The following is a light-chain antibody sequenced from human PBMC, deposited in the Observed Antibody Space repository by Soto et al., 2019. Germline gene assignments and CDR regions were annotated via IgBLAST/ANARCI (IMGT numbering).Light chain of an antibody. CDR3: QHMRP. CDR1: QSISSW. CDR2: DAS. Sequence: DIQMTQSPSTLSASVRDRVTITCRASQSISSWLAWYQQKPGKAPKLLIYDASSLESGVPSRFSGSGSGTEFTLTISSLQPDDFGSYYCQHMRPFGQG. V-gene: IGKV1-5*01. J-gene: IGKJ1*01.